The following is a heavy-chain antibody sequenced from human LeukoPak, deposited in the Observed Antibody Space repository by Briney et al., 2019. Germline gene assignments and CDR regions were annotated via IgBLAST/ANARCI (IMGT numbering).Heavy chain of an antibody. J-gene: IGHJ3*02. CDR2: IYTSGST. CDR3: AREPGGPPIAYDYVWGSYRIDAFDI. D-gene: IGHD3-16*02. CDR1: GGSISSYY. V-gene: IGHV4-4*09. Sequence: KTSETLSLTCTVSGGSISSYYWSWIRQPPGKGLEWIGYIYTSGSTNYNPSLKSRVTISVDTSKNQFSLKLSPVTAADTAVYYCAREPGGPPIAYDYVWGSYRIDAFDIWGQGTMVTVSS.